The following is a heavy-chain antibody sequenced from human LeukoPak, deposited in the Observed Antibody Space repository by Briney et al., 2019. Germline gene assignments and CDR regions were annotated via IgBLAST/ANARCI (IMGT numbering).Heavy chain of an antibody. CDR3: ASSPGITMVRGVIPQLLRGVYYFDY. Sequence: TGGSLRLSCAASGFTFSSYSMNWVRQAPGKGLEWVSSISSSSSYIYYADSVKGRFTISRDNAKNSLYLQMNSLRAEDTAVYYCASSPGITMVRGVIPQLLRGVYYFDYWGQGTLVTVSS. V-gene: IGHV3-21*01. CDR1: GFTFSSYS. CDR2: ISSSSSYI. D-gene: IGHD3-10*01. J-gene: IGHJ4*02.